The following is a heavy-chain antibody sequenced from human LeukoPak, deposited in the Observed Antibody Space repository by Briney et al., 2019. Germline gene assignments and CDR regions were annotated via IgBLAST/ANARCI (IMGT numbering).Heavy chain of an antibody. D-gene: IGHD6-13*01. CDR1: GGSISSGGYY. Sequence: SQTLSLTCTVSGGSISSGGYYWSWIRQPPGKGLEWIGYIYHSGSTYYNPSLKSRVTISVDRSKNQFSLKLNSVTAADTAVYYCARDPYRGSSWSDYWGQGTLVTVSS. CDR2: IYHSGST. V-gene: IGHV4-30-2*01. J-gene: IGHJ4*02. CDR3: ARDPYRGSSWSDY.